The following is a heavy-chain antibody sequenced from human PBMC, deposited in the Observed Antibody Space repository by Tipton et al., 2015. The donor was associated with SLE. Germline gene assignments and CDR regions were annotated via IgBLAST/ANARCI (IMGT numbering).Heavy chain of an antibody. J-gene: IGHJ6*03. CDR2: IYTSGST. CDR1: GGSISSGSYY. CDR3: ARDSPERSGNYYYYYMDV. D-gene: IGHD1-1*01. V-gene: IGHV4-61*02. Sequence: TLSLTCTVSGGSISSGSYYWSWIRQPAGKGLEWIGRIYTSGSTNYNLSLKSRVTISVDTSKNQFSLKLSSVTAADTAVYYCARDSPERSGNYYYYYMDVWGKGTTVTVSS.